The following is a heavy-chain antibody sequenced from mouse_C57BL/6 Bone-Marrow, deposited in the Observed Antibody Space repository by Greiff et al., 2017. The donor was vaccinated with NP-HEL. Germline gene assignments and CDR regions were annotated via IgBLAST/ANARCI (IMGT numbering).Heavy chain of an antibody. J-gene: IGHJ2*01. CDR2: IYPRSGNT. V-gene: IGHV1-81*01. Sequence: VQRVESGAELARPGASVKLSCKASGYTFTSYGISWVKQRPGHGLEWIGVIYPRSGNTYYNEKFKGKATLTADKSSSTAYMELRSLTSEDSAVYFVSRSGGYWGQGTTLTV. CDR1: GYTFTSYG. D-gene: IGHD3-1*01. CDR3: SRSGGY.